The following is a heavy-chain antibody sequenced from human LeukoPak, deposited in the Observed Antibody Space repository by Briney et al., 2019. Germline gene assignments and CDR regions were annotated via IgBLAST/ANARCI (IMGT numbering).Heavy chain of an antibody. Sequence: GGSLRLSCASSGFTFSNYGMNWVRQAPGKGLEWVSSISSSSSYIYYADSVKGRFTISRDNAKNSLYLQMNSLRAEDTAVYYCAKSSGWNYYYYYMDVWGKGTTVIASS. CDR2: ISSSSSYI. J-gene: IGHJ6*03. CDR3: AKSSGWNYYYYYMDV. CDR1: GFTFSNYG. V-gene: IGHV3-21*01. D-gene: IGHD6-19*01.